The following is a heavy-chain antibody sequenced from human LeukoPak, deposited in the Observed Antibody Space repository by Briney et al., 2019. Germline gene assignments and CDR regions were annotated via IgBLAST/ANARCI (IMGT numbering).Heavy chain of an antibody. CDR2: INPNSGGT. J-gene: IGHJ4*02. CDR1: GYTFTGYY. V-gene: IGHV1-2*02. Sequence: ASVKVSCKASGYTFTGYYMHWVRQAPGQGLEWMGWINPNSGGTNYAQKFQGRVTMTRDTSISTAYMELSRLRSDDTAVYYCARXPDSSGENDYWGQGTLVTVSS. CDR3: ARXPDSSGENDY. D-gene: IGHD3-10*01.